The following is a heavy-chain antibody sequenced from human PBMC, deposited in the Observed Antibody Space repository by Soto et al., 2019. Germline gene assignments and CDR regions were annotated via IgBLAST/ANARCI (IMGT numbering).Heavy chain of an antibody. CDR3: AKRRGAGGHFDY. V-gene: IGHV3-23*01. CDR2: ISGSGAGT. D-gene: IGHD2-15*01. J-gene: IGHJ4*02. Sequence: GGSLRLSCAASGFTFSSSAMSWVRQAPGRGLEWVSAISGSGAGTYYADSVKGRFTISRDNSKNTLYLQMSGLRAEDTAVYYCAKRRGAGGHFDYWGQGALVTVSS. CDR1: GFTFSSSA.